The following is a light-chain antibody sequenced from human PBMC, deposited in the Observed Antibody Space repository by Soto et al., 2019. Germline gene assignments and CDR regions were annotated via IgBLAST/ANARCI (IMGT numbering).Light chain of an antibody. V-gene: IGKV3-15*01. J-gene: IGKJ2*01. CDR2: GAS. Sequence: IVMTQSPATLSVSPGERATLSCRASQSVSSNLAWYQQKPGQAPRLLFYGASTRATGIPARFGGGGSGTACAFTISSLLLEDFVVSYCQQANNWPYTFGQGTKLEIK. CDR3: QQANNWPYT. CDR1: QSVSSN.